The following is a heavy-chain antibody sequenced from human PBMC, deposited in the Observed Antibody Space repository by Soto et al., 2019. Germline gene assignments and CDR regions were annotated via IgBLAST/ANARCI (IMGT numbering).Heavy chain of an antibody. V-gene: IGHV1-69*12. CDR1: GGTFSSYA. D-gene: IGHD2-15*01. CDR2: IIPIFGTA. Sequence: QVQLVQSGAEVKKPGSSVKVSCKASGGTFSSYAISWVRQAPGQGLEWMGGIIPIFGTANYAQKFQGRVTITADEATSTAYMALSSLRSEDTAVYCCASHPGGRGYYCGMDVWGQGTTVTVSS. J-gene: IGHJ6*02. CDR3: ASHPGGRGYYCGMDV.